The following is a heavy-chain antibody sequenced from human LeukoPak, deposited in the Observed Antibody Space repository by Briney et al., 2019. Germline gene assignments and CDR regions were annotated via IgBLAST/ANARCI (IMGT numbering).Heavy chain of an antibody. CDR1: VGSFSGYY. V-gene: IGHV4-34*01. D-gene: IGHD3-22*01. CDR2: INHSGST. Sequence: PSETLSLTCAVYVGSFSGYYWSWIRQPPGKGLEWIGEINHSGSTNYNPSLKSRVTISVDTSKNQFSLKLSSVTAADTAVYYCARAPWIVVDTKQYYFDYWGQGTLVTVSS. CDR3: ARAPWIVVDTKQYYFDY. J-gene: IGHJ4*02.